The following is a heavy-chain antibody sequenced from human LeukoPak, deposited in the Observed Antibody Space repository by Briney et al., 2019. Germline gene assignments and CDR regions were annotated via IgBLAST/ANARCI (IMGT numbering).Heavy chain of an antibody. CDR3: ARTSGWYNCFDP. V-gene: IGHV4-4*07. CDR2: IYTSGST. J-gene: IGHJ5*02. Sequence: PSETLSLTCTVSGGSISNYYWSWIRQPAGKALEWVGRIYTSGSTNYNPSLKSRVTISIDTSKNQFSLELTSVIAADTAVYYCARTSGWYNCFDPWGQGTLVTVPS. CDR1: GGSISNYY. D-gene: IGHD6-19*01.